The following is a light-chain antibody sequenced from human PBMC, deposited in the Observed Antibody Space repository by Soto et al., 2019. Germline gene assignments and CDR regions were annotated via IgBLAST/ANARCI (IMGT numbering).Light chain of an antibody. V-gene: IGLV8-61*01. Sequence: QTVVTQEPSFSVSPGRTVTLTCGLISGSVSNSYYPSWFQQTPGQAPRTLIYSTNTRSSGVPDRFSGSILGNKAALTITGAQADDESDYYCVLYMGSGISVFGGGTKVTVL. CDR1: SGSVSNSYY. CDR3: VLYMGSGISV. J-gene: IGLJ3*02. CDR2: STN.